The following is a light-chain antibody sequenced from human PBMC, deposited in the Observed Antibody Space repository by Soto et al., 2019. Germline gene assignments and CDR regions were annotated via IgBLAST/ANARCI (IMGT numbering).Light chain of an antibody. V-gene: IGKV3-15*01. J-gene: IGKJ5*01. CDR1: QSLGGN. CDR2: SAS. CDR3: QQYRSWPIT. Sequence: EVVMTQSPVTLSVSPGERPTLSCRASQSLGGNLAWYQQKPGQVPRLLIYSASTRATGIPARFSGSGSETEFTLTISSLQSEDFAVYYCQQYRSWPITFGQGTRLEI.